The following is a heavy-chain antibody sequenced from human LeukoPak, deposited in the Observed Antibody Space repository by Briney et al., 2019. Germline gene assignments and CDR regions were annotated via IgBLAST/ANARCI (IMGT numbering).Heavy chain of an antibody. CDR2: IYTSGST. J-gene: IGHJ4*02. D-gene: IGHD3-3*01. Sequence: SETLSLTCTVSGGSISNGSYYWSWIRQPAGKGLEWIGRIYTSGSTNYNPSLKSRVTISVDTSKNQFSLKLSSVTAADTAVYYCARNVRYDFWSGYLDDYWGQGTLVTVSS. V-gene: IGHV4-61*02. CDR1: GGSISNGSYY. CDR3: ARNVRYDFWSGYLDDY.